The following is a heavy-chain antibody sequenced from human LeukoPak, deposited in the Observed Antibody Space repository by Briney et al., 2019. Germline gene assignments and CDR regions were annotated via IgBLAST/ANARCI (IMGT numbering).Heavy chain of an antibody. Sequence: GGSLRLSCAASGFTFSSYGMHWVRQAPGKGLEWVAVISYDGSNKYYADSVKGRFTISRDNSKNTLYLQMNSLRAEDTAVYYCAKDRGYGDYSSFGDYYYYYGMDVWGQGTTVTVSS. V-gene: IGHV3-30*18. CDR1: GFTFSSYG. D-gene: IGHD4-17*01. CDR3: AKDRGYGDYSSFGDYYYYYGMDV. CDR2: ISYDGSNK. J-gene: IGHJ6*02.